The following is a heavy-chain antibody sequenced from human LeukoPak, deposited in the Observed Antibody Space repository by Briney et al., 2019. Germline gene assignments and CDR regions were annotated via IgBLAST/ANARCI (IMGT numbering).Heavy chain of an antibody. CDR2: IYYSGST. V-gene: IGHV4-59*01. CDR3: ARVPAQFYFDY. J-gene: IGHJ4*02. CDR1: GGSITAYY. Sequence: SETLSLTCTVSGGSITAYYWNWIRQPPGKGLEWIGRIYYSGSTDFNPSLRSRVTMSVDTSKNQFSLNPRSVTAADTAVYYCARVPAQFYFDYWGQGTLVTVSS. D-gene: IGHD5-24*01.